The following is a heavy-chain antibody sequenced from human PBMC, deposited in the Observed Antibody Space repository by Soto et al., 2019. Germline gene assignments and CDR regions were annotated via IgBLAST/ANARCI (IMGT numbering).Heavy chain of an antibody. J-gene: IGHJ4*02. CDR3: ARAGFYGSGSLSFDY. Sequence: SETLSLTCAVSGGSISSSNWWSWVRQPPVKGLEWIGEIYHSGSTNYNPSLKCRVTISVDKSKNQFSLKLSSVTAADTAVYYCARAGFYGSGSLSFDYWGQGTLVT. V-gene: IGHV4-4*02. CDR2: IYHSGST. D-gene: IGHD3-10*01. CDR1: GGSISSSNW.